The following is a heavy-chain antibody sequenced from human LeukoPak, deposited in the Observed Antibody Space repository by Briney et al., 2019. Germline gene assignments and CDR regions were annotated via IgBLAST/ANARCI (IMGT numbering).Heavy chain of an antibody. J-gene: IGHJ3*02. CDR2: IYPSDSDT. CDR1: GYSFTSYW. CDR3: ARQQGLTNWDAFDI. V-gene: IGHV5-51*01. Sequence: ASVKISCKGSGYSFTSYWIGWVRQMPGKGLEWMGIIYPSDSDTRYSPSFQGQVTISADKSISTAYLQWSSLKASDTAMYYCARQQGLTNWDAFDIWGQGTMVTVSS. D-gene: IGHD1-1*01.